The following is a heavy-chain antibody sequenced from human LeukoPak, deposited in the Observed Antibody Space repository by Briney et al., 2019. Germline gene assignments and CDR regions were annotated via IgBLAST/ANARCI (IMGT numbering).Heavy chain of an antibody. Sequence: ASVKVSCKASGYTFTSYGINWVRQAPGQGLEWMGWINSYNGHTDYAQKLQGRVTMTTDTSTSTGYMELRSLRSDDTAVYYCARDVSDFRSFSKYYYMDVWGKGTTVTVSS. CDR3: ARDVSDFRSFSKYYYMDV. V-gene: IGHV1-18*01. D-gene: IGHD3-3*01. J-gene: IGHJ6*03. CDR2: INSYNGHT. CDR1: GYTFTSYG.